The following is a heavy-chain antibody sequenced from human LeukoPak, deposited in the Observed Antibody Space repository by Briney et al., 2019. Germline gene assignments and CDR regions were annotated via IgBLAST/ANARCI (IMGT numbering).Heavy chain of an antibody. CDR3: ARHKYYFDY. CDR2: IYYSGST. V-gene: IGHV4-39*01. J-gene: IGHJ4*02. Sequence: PSETLSLTCTVSGGSIRSSYYYWGWIRQPPGKGLEWIGSIYYSGSTYYNPSLKSRVTISVDTSKNQFSLKLSSVTAADTAVYYCARHKYYFDYWGQGTLVTVSS. CDR1: GGSIRSSYYY.